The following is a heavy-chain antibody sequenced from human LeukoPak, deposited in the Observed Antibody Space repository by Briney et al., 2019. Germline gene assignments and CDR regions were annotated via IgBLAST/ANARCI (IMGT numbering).Heavy chain of an antibody. Sequence: SETLSLTCTVSGGSISSYDWSWIRQPPGKGLEWIGYIYYSGSTNYNPSLKSRVTISVDTSKNQFSLKLSSVTAADTAVYYCARVWGASYYYGSGSHRSDAFDIWGQGTMVTVSS. CDR2: IYYSGST. CDR1: GGSISSYD. J-gene: IGHJ3*02. D-gene: IGHD3-10*01. V-gene: IGHV4-59*01. CDR3: ARVWGASYYYGSGSHRSDAFDI.